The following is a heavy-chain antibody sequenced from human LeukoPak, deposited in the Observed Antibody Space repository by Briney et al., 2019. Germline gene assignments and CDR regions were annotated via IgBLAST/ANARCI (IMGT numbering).Heavy chain of an antibody. CDR1: GGSVSDYY. CDR3: ATPDSSGYYYLY. D-gene: IGHD3-22*01. V-gene: IGHV4-59*08. J-gene: IGHJ4*02. CDR2: IYYTGTT. Sequence: ETLSLTCTVSGGSVSDYYWSWIRQSPGKGLEWIGYIYYTGTTSYNPSLRSRVTMSADTSKNQFSLKLSSVTAADTAVYYCATPDSSGYYYLYWGQGTLVTVSS.